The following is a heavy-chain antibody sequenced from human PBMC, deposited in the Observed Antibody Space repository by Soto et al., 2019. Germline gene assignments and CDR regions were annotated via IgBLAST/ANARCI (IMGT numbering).Heavy chain of an antibody. Sequence: SETLSLTCTVSGGSISSYYWTWIRQPPGKGLEWIGYIYYSGSTNYNPSLKSRVTISVATSKTQFSLKLSSVTAADTAVYYCARGETPDSTVSFDPWGQGTLVTVSS. J-gene: IGHJ5*02. CDR1: GGSISSYY. D-gene: IGHD4-4*01. CDR3: ARGETPDSTVSFDP. V-gene: IGHV4-59*12. CDR2: IYYSGST.